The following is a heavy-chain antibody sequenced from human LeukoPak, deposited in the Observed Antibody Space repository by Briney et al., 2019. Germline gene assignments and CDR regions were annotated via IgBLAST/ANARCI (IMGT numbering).Heavy chain of an antibody. D-gene: IGHD4-11*01. CDR2: ISSSGSTI. J-gene: IGHJ4*02. CDR1: GFTFSDYY. Sequence: GGSLRLSCAASGFTFSDYYMSWIRQAPGKGLEWVSYISSSGSTIYYADSVKGRFTISRDNAKNSLYLQMNSLGAEDTAVYSCAKVLRAYSNFPFDYWGQGTPVTVS. V-gene: IGHV3-11*01. CDR3: AKVLRAYSNFPFDY.